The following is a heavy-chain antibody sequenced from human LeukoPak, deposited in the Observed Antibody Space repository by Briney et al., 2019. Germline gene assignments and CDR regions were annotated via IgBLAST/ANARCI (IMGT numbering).Heavy chain of an antibody. Sequence: ASVKVSCKASGYTFTSYGISWVRQAPGQGLEWMGWISANNGNTKYAQKVQGRVTMARNTSISTAYMELSSLRSEDTAVYYCARGSGFGESPIVVWGQGTLVTVSS. CDR2: ISANNGNT. J-gene: IGHJ4*02. V-gene: IGHV1-18*04. CDR1: GYTFTSYG. D-gene: IGHD3-10*01. CDR3: ARGSGFGESPIVV.